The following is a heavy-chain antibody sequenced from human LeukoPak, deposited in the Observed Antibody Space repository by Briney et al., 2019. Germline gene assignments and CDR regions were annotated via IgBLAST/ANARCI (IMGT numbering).Heavy chain of an antibody. CDR2: IKQDGSEK. D-gene: IGHD3-22*01. Sequence: PGGSLRLSCSASGFTFTAYTMNWVRQAPGKGLEWVANIKQDGSEKYYVDSVKGRFTISRDNAKNSLYLQMNSLRAEDTAVYYCARDPNQYYYDSSGYYYGYWGQGTLVTVSS. V-gene: IGHV3-7*01. CDR3: ARDPNQYYYDSSGYYYGY. J-gene: IGHJ4*02. CDR1: GFTFTAYT.